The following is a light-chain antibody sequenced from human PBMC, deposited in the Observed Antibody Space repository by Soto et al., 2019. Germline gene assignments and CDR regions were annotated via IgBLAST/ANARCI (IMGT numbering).Light chain of an antibody. Sequence: DIQMTQSPSTLSASVGDRVTISCRASQSVSAWLAWYQHKPGNAPKLLISDASSLKSGVPSRFSGSGYGTAFTLTISSLQPEDFATYYGQQYSNYSLTFGGGTKVEIK. V-gene: IGKV1-5*01. CDR3: QQYSNYSLT. CDR1: QSVSAW. CDR2: DAS. J-gene: IGKJ4*01.